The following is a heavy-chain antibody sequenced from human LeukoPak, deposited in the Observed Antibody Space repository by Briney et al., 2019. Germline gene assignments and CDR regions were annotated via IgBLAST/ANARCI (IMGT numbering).Heavy chain of an antibody. D-gene: IGHD3-10*01. CDR1: GYSFITYP. CDR3: ATTSDFGELGY. J-gene: IGHJ4*02. V-gene: IGHV1-8*02. CDR2: MNPNSGNT. Sequence: GASVKVSCKASGYSFITYPMNWVRQATGQGLEWMGWMNPNSGNTGYAQKFQGRVTMTRNTSISTAYMELSSLTSEDTAVYYCATTSDFGELGYWGQGTLVTVSS.